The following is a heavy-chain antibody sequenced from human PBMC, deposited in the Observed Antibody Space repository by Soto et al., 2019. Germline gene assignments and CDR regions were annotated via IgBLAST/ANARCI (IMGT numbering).Heavy chain of an antibody. CDR3: AKGPLPRDSGYSPYGMDV. CDR2: ISGSGGST. J-gene: IGHJ6*02. V-gene: IGHV3-23*01. Sequence: PGGSLRLSCAASGFTFSSYAMSWVRQAPGKGLEWVSAISGSGGSTYYADSVKGRFTISRDNSKNTLYLQMNSLRAEDTAVYYCAKGPLPRDSGYSPYGMDVWGQGTTVTVSS. CDR1: GFTFSSYA. D-gene: IGHD3-22*01.